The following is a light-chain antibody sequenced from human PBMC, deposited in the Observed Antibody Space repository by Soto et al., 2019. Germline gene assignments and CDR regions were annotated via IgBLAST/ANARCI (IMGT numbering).Light chain of an antibody. V-gene: IGKV3-15*01. CDR2: GAS. Sequence: EIVLTQSPATLSVAPGERANVSCRASPSVSSNLAWYRQKPCQAHRLTIYGASNRATGIPARFSGSVSGTEFTLTISSLQSEDFAVYYGQQYKNWPPGTFGQGTKVDIK. CDR3: QQYKNWPPGT. CDR1: PSVSSN. J-gene: IGKJ1*01.